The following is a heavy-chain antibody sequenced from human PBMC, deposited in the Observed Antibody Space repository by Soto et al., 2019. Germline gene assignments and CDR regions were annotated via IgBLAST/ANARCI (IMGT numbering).Heavy chain of an antibody. CDR2: IIPGGGQA. CDR3: ARSGGYSGSPIDY. J-gene: IGHJ4*02. V-gene: IGHV1-46*01. D-gene: IGHD1-26*01. CDR1: GYSFSNYY. Sequence: ASVKVSCKASGYSFSNYYIHWLRQAPGQGLEWLGIIIPGGGQANYAQKFQGRVTITADASTSTAYMELSSLRSEDTAVYYCARSGGYSGSPIDYWGQGTLVTVSS.